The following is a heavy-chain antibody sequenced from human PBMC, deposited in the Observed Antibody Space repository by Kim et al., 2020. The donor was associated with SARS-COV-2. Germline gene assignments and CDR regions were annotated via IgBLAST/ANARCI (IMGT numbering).Heavy chain of an antibody. Sequence: AQKFQGRVTMTRDTSTSTVYMELSSLRSEDTAVYYCARDGFGIPASGPFEIWGQGTMVTVSS. D-gene: IGHD3-16*01. V-gene: IGHV1-46*01. CDR3: ARDGFGIPASGPFEI. J-gene: IGHJ3*02.